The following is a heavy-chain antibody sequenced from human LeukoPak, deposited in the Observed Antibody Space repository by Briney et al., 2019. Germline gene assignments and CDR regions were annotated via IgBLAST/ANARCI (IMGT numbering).Heavy chain of an antibody. J-gene: IGHJ3*02. V-gene: IGHV3-23*01. CDR3: AKGHSSGYYSDAFDI. CDR1: GFTFSIYA. CDR2: SSGSGGST. Sequence: GGSLRLSCAASGFTFSIYAMSWVRRAPGKGLEWASASSGSGGSTYYADSVKGRFTISRDNSKNTLYLQMNSLRAEDTAVYYCAKGHSSGYYSDAFDIWGQGTMVTVSS. D-gene: IGHD3-22*01.